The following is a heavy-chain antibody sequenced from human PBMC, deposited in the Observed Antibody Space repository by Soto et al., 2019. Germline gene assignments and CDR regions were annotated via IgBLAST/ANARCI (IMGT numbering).Heavy chain of an antibody. D-gene: IGHD3-22*01. V-gene: IGHV1-69*12. J-gene: IGHJ5*02. CDR2: ILPIFGTA. CDR3: ARDRGPSSGYYPYWFDP. CDR1: GGTFSSYA. Sequence: QVQLVQSGAEVKKPGSSVKVSCKASGGTFSSYAISWVRQAPGQGLEWMGEILPIFGTANYAQKLQGRVTITADESTSTAYMELSSLRSEDTAVYYCARDRGPSSGYYPYWFDPWGQGTLVTVSS.